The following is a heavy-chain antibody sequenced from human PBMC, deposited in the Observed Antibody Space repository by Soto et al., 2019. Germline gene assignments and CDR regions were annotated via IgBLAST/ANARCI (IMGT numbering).Heavy chain of an antibody. CDR2: ISGSGGST. V-gene: IGHV3-23*01. D-gene: IGHD3-10*01. CDR3: ARGPSGDTNYYYYMDV. J-gene: IGHJ6*03. CDR1: GFTFSSYA. Sequence: GGSLRLSCAASGFTFSSYAMSWVRQAPGKGLEWVSAISGSGGSTYYADSVKGRFTISRDNSKNTLYLQMNSLRAEDTAVYYCARGPSGDTNYYYYMDVWGKGTTVTVSS.